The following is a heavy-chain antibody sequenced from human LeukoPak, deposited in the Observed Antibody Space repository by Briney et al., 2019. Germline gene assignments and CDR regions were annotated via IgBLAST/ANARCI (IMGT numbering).Heavy chain of an antibody. CDR2: ICSSSVI. D-gene: IGHD3-16*01. J-gene: IGHJ6*03. Sequence: GGSLRLSCVASRFTFKTYSMIWVRQAPRKGLEWISYICSSSVIQYADSVKGRFTISRDNAKGSLYLQMNRRRVEDSAVYYCATAPQGGNDYMDVWGKGATVTVS. V-gene: IGHV3-48*04. CDR1: RFTFKTYS. CDR3: ATAPQGGNDYMDV.